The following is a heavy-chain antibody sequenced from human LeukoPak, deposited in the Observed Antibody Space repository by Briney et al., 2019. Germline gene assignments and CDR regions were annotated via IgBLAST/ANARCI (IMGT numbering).Heavy chain of an antibody. D-gene: IGHD6-13*01. CDR1: GGTFSSYA. J-gene: IGHJ6*02. Sequence: SVKVSCKASGGTFSSYAISWVRQAPGQGLEWMGRIIPILGIANYAQKFQGRVTITADKSTSTAYMELSSLRSEDTAVYYCAREFAGLGNYYYGMDVWGQGTTVTVS. CDR3: AREFAGLGNYYYGMDV. V-gene: IGHV1-69*04. CDR2: IIPILGIA.